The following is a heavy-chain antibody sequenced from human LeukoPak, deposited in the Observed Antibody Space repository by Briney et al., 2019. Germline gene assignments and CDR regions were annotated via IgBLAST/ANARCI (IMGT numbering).Heavy chain of an antibody. CDR1: GYSFTIYW. V-gene: IGHV5-51*01. CDR3: ARLANTAFDY. Sequence: GESLKISCKGSGYSFTIYWIGWVRQMPGKGLEWMGMINPGDSDTRYSPSFQGQVTFSADKSINTAYLQWSSLKASDTAMYYCARLANTAFDYWGQGSLVTVSS. J-gene: IGHJ4*02. D-gene: IGHD4/OR15-4a*01. CDR2: INPGDSDT.